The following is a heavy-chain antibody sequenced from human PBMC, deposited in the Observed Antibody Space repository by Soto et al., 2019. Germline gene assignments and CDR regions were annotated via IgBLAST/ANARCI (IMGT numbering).Heavy chain of an antibody. J-gene: IGHJ3*02. V-gene: IGHV1-24*01. CDR1: GYTLTELS. CDR3: ATEVAGTFAFDI. CDR2: FDPEDGET. D-gene: IGHD6-19*01. Sequence: ASGNVSCKVSGYTLTELSIHWVRQAAGKGVEWMGGFDPEDGETIYAQKFQGRVTMTEDTSTDTAYMELSSLGYEDTAVYYCATEVAGTFAFDIWGQGTMVTVSS.